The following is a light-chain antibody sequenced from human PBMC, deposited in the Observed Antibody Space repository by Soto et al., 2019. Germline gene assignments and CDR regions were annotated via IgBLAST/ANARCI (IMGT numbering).Light chain of an antibody. Sequence: NVVTKSRGTVCWSTGERATLSSRVSQSVSSNYLAWYQQQPGQAPRLLIYGASSRATGIPDMFSGSGSGTDFTLTISILEPEDFAVYYCQQCGTSPRTFGQGTKVDIK. V-gene: IGKV3-20*01. CDR2: GAS. CDR1: QSVSSNY. J-gene: IGKJ1*01. CDR3: QQCGTSPRT.